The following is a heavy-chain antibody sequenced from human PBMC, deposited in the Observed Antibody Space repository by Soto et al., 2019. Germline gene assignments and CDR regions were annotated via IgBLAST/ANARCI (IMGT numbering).Heavy chain of an antibody. V-gene: IGHV1-46*03. CDR1: GYTLTSYY. Sequence: GASVKVSCKASGYTLTSYYMHWVRQAPGQGLEWMGIINPSGGSTSYAQKFQGRVTMTRDTSTSTVYMELSSLRSEDTAVYYCARVGAMTTVTSDAFDIWGQGTMVTVSS. D-gene: IGHD4-17*01. CDR3: ARVGAMTTVTSDAFDI. J-gene: IGHJ3*02. CDR2: INPSGGST.